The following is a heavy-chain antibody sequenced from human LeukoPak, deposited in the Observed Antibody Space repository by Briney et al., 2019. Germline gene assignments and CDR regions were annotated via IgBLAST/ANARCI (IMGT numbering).Heavy chain of an antibody. D-gene: IGHD3-22*01. J-gene: IGHJ4*02. CDR2: IIPILGIA. CDR3: AREKYYYDSSADY. V-gene: IGHV1-69*04. CDR1: GGTISSYA. Sequence: ASVKVSCKASGGTISSYAISWVRQAPGQGLEWMGRIIPILGIANYAQKFQGRVTITADKSTSTAYMELSSLRSEDTAVYYCAREKYYYDSSADYWGQGTLVTVSS.